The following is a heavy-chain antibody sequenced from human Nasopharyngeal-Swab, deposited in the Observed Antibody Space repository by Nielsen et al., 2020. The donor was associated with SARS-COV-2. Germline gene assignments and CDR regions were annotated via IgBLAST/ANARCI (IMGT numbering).Heavy chain of an antibody. CDR2: IYSSGND. D-gene: IGHD3-9*01. CDR1: GGSISGGGYF. CDR3: TRDVNGYYDILTGFYRDYYYYMDV. V-gene: IGHV4-61*02. Sequence: SETLSLTCTVSGGSISGGGYFWSWIRRPAGRGLEWIGRIYSSGNDNYNPSLRGRVTMSLDTSSNQFSLSLSSVTAADTAVYYCTRDVNGYYDILTGFYRDYYYYMDVWGRGTPVTVSS. J-gene: IGHJ6*03.